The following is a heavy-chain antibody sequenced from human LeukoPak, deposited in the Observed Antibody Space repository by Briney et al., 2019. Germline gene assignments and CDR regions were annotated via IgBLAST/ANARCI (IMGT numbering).Heavy chain of an antibody. V-gene: IGHV4-38-2*02. D-gene: IGHD3-22*01. Sequence: SETLSLTCTVSGYSISSGYYWSWIRQPPGKGLEWIATIHHSGVTYYNPSLKSRLTMSVDTSKNQFSLKLGSVTAASTAVYYCARYTANTAGYSFDFWGQGALVTVSS. J-gene: IGHJ4*02. CDR1: GYSISSGYY. CDR2: IHHSGVT. CDR3: ARYTANTAGYSFDF.